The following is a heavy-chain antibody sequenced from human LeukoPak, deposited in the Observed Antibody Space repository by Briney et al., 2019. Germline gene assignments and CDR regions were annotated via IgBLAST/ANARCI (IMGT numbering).Heavy chain of an antibody. CDR1: RFTFNSYA. CDR3: ARDRGWAFDI. CDR2: ISYDGSNK. D-gene: IGHD3-16*01. J-gene: IGHJ3*02. V-gene: IGHV3-30-3*01. Sequence: GGSLRLSCAASRFTFNSYAMHWVRQAPGKGLEWVAVISYDGSNKHYAGSVKGRLSISRDNSKNSMYLQMNRLRIEDMAVYYCARDRGWAFDIWGEGTMVTVSS.